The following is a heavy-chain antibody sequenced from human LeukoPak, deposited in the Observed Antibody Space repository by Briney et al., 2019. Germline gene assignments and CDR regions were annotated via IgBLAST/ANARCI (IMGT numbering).Heavy chain of an antibody. CDR3: ARGRSSSWYDY. J-gene: IGHJ4*02. CDR1: GDSISSYY. D-gene: IGHD6-13*01. Sequence: PSETLSLTCTVSGDSISSYYWSWIRQPPGKGLEWIGYIYYSGSTNYNPSLKSRVTISVDTSKNQFSLKLSSVTAADTAVYYCARGRSSSWYDYWGQGTLVTVSS. CDR2: IYYSGST. V-gene: IGHV4-59*01.